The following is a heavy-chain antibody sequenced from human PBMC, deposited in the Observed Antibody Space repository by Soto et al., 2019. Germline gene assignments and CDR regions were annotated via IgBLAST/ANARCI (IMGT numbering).Heavy chain of an antibody. CDR1: GGSISSGGYS. J-gene: IGHJ4*02. CDR2: IYHSGST. D-gene: IGHD4-17*01. V-gene: IGHV4-30-2*01. CDR3: ARSQTTVTSCDY. Sequence: LSLTCAVSGGSISSGGYSWNWIRQPPGKGLEWIGYIYHSGSTYYNPSLKSRVTISVDRSKNQFSLKLSSVTAADTAVYYCARSQTTVTSCDYWGQGTLVTVSS.